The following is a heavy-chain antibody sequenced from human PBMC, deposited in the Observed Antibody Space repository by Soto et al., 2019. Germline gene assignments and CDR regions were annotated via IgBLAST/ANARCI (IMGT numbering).Heavy chain of an antibody. D-gene: IGHD3-10*01. J-gene: IGHJ4*02. V-gene: IGHV1-69*08. CDR3: AREEYYYGSGAFFDY. Sequence: QVQLVQSGAEVKKPGSSVTLSCKASGGTFSSYTISWVRQAPGQGLEWMGRIIPILGIANYAQKFQGRVTITADKSTSTAYMELSSLRSEDTAVYYCAREEYYYGSGAFFDYWGQGTLVTVSS. CDR2: IIPILGIA. CDR1: GGTFSSYT.